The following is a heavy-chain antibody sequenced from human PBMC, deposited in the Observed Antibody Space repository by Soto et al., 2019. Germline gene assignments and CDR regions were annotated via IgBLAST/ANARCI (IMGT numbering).Heavy chain of an antibody. J-gene: IGHJ4*02. CDR2: IISILGIP. CDR1: GGTFSTYT. D-gene: IGHD2-15*01. V-gene: IGHV1-69*08. Sequence: QVQLVQSGAEVKKPGSSVKVSCKASGGTFSTYTIFWVRQAPGQGLEWMGRIISILGIPNYAQKFQGRVTITADKSTSTAYMELSSLRSEDTAVYYCARESCSGGSCYDYWGQGTLVTVSS. CDR3: ARESCSGGSCYDY.